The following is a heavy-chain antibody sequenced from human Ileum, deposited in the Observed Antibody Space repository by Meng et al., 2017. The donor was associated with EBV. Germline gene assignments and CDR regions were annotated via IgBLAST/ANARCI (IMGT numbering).Heavy chain of an antibody. CDR3: ARWPRSITATGGIEH. CDR2: IYYSGNT. CDR1: GGSVSSGSYY. D-gene: IGHD3-10*01. Sequence: QVQLQESGPGLVKPAETLSLTCPVSGGSVSSGSYYWTWIRQPPGKTLEWLGFIYYSGNTNYNPSLKGRVTLSIDMSKNQFSLNLTSVTAADTAVYYCARWPRSITATGGIEHWDQGTLVTVSS. J-gene: IGHJ4*02. V-gene: IGHV4-61*01.